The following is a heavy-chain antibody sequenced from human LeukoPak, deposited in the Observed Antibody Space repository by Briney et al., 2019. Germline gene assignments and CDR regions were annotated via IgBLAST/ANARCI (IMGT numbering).Heavy chain of an antibody. D-gene: IGHD6-13*01. CDR2: IYHIGST. CDR3: ARHSRRYGSFDF. Sequence: SETLSLTCTVSGGSISSSGYYWGCIRQPPGKGLEWIGSIYHIGSTYYNPSLKSRVTMSIDTSKNQFSLKLNSVTAADTAVYYCARHSRRYGSFDFWGQGTLLTVSS. CDR1: GGSISSSGYY. J-gene: IGHJ4*02. V-gene: IGHV4-39*01.